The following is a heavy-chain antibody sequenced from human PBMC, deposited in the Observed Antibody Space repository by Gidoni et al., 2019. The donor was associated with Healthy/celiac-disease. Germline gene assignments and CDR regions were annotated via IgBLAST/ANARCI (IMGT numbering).Heavy chain of an antibody. CDR2: ISGSGGST. CDR1: GFTFSSYA. Sequence: EVQLLESGGGLVQPGGSLRLSCAASGFTFSSYAMRWVRQAPGKGLGWVSAISGSGGSTYYADSVKGRFTISRDNSKNTLYLQMNSLRAEDTAVYYCAKVLESTILGWYFDLWGRGTLVTVSS. CDR3: AKVLESTILGWYFDL. J-gene: IGHJ2*01. D-gene: IGHD3-3*01. V-gene: IGHV3-23*01.